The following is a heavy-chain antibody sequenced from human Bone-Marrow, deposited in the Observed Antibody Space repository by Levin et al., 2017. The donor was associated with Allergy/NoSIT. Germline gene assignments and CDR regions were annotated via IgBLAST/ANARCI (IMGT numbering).Heavy chain of an antibody. D-gene: IGHD5-12*01. Sequence: LSLTCAASEFTFRSYAMSWVRQAPGKGLEWVSAISGSGGSTYYADSVKGRFTISRDNSKNTLYLQMNSLRAEDTAVYYCVKEGSRGYADYWGQGTLVTVSS. CDR2: ISGSGGST. J-gene: IGHJ4*02. CDR1: EFTFRSYA. CDR3: VKEGSRGYADY. V-gene: IGHV3-23*01.